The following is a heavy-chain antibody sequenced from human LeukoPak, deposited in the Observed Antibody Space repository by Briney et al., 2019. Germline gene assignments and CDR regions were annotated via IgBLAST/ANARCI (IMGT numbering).Heavy chain of an antibody. CDR2: ISPNSGDT. Sequence: GASVKVSCKASGYTFTDYYMHWVRQAPGQGLEWMGWISPNSGDTNYAQKFQGRVTMTRDASISTAYMELSRLRSDDTAVYYCARGRMSTILFDYWGQGTLVTVSS. V-gene: IGHV1-2*02. CDR3: ARGRMSTILFDY. J-gene: IGHJ4*02. D-gene: IGHD5-24*01. CDR1: GYTFTDYY.